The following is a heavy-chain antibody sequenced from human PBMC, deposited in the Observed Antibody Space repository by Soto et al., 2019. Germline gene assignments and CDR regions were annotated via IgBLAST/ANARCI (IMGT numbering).Heavy chain of an antibody. CDR3: ASSSGNNYGVGTNYYFDY. J-gene: IGHJ4*02. CDR1: GGTFSTSS. D-gene: IGHD1-26*01. Sequence: QGQLVQSGAEVKKPGSSVKVSCKTSGGTFSTSSIVWVRQAPGEGLEWMGGIIPIFSTANYAQKFQDRVTITADTSTNTAFMALSSLKSEDTAMYSCASSSGNNYGVGTNYYFDYWGQGTLVTVSS. V-gene: IGHV1-69*06. CDR2: IIPIFSTA.